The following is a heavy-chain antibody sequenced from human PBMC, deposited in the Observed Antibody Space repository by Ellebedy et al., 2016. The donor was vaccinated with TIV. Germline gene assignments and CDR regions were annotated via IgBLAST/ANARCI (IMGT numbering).Heavy chain of an antibody. Sequence: GSLRLSXAVSGGSISSYYWSWIRQPPGKGLEWIGYIYYSGSTNYNPSLKSRVTISVDTSKNQFSLKLSSVTAADTAVYYCARDRIRGPGYYYYGMDVWGQGTTVTVSS. CDR2: IYYSGST. D-gene: IGHD3-10*01. V-gene: IGHV4-59*01. CDR1: GGSISSYY. J-gene: IGHJ6*02. CDR3: ARDRIRGPGYYYYGMDV.